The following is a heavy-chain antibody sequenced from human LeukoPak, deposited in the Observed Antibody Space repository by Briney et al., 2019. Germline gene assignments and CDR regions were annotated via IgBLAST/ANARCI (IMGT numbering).Heavy chain of an antibody. V-gene: IGHV5-51*01. D-gene: IGHD6-19*01. CDR1: GYSFTSYW. J-gene: IGHJ3*02. CDR3: ARQVAVAGTRPDAFDI. Sequence: GESLKISCKGSGYSFTSYWIGWVRQMPGKGLEWMGIIYPGDSDTRYSPSFQGQVTISADKSISTAYLQWSSLKASDTAMYYCARQVAVAGTRPDAFDIWGQGAMVTVSS. CDR2: IYPGDSDT.